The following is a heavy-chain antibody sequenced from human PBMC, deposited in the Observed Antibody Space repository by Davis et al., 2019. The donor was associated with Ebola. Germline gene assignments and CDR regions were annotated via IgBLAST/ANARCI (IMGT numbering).Heavy chain of an antibody. CDR1: GGTFSSYT. J-gene: IGHJ4*02. CDR2: IIPILGIT. CDR3: ARGRPWLWVATPVRFDS. V-gene: IGHV1-69*02. D-gene: IGHD5-12*01. Sequence: SVKVSCKASGGTFSSYTISWVRQAPGQGLEWMGRIIPILGITNYAQKFQDRVTFTADESTNTAYMELSSLRSDDTAVYYCARGRPWLWVATPVRFDSWGLGTLVIVSS.